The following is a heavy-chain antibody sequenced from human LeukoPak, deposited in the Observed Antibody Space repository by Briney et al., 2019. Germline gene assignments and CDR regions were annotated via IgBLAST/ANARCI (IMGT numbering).Heavy chain of an antibody. Sequence: SVKVSCKASGGTFSSYAISWVRQAPGQGLEWMGRIIPILGIANYAQKFQGRVTITADKSTSTAYMELSSLRSEDTAGYYCGRGGAGQWLVPDYYYYYYMDVWGKGTTVTVSS. CDR3: GRGGAGQWLVPDYYYYYYMDV. V-gene: IGHV1-69*04. J-gene: IGHJ6*03. CDR1: GGTFSSYA. D-gene: IGHD6-19*01. CDR2: IIPILGIA.